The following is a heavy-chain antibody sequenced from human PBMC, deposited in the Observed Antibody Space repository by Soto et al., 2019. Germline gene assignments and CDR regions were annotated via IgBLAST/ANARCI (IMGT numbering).Heavy chain of an antibody. CDR2: IRTKANSYAT. CDR3: TRFTVGGEPDVSSSWYGMDV. D-gene: IGHD6-13*01. CDR1: GFIFSDSA. Sequence: PGGSLRLSCAASGFIFSDSAIHWVRQASGRGLEWVGRIRTKANSYATAYAASVKGRFAISRDDSKNTAYLQMNSLKTEDTAVYFCTRFTVGGEPDVSSSWYGMDVWGQGTTVTVSS. V-gene: IGHV3-73*01. J-gene: IGHJ6*02.